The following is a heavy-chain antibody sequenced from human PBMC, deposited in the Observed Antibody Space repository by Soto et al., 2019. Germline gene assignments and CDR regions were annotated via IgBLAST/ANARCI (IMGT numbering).Heavy chain of an antibody. J-gene: IGHJ4*02. Sequence: EVQLVESGGGLVQPGRSLRLSCAASGFTFDDYAMHWVRQAPGKGLEWVSGISWNSGSIGYADSVKGRFTISRDNAKNSLYLQMNSLRAEDTALYYCARGVSMIVGVGGQGTLVTVSS. D-gene: IGHD3-22*01. CDR3: ARGVSMIVGV. CDR1: GFTFDDYA. CDR2: ISWNSGSI. V-gene: IGHV3-9*01.